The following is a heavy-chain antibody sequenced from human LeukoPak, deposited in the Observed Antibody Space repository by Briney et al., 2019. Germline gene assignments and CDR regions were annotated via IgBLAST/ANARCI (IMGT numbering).Heavy chain of an antibody. CDR2: INSDGSST. J-gene: IGHJ1*01. V-gene: IGHV3-74*01. Sequence: GGSLRLSCAASGFTFSSYWMHWVRQAPGKGLVWVSRINSDGSSTSYADSVKGRFTISRDNAKNTLYLQMNSLRAEDTAVYYCAPLGRDASNQIRYNWGQGTLVTVSS. CDR1: GFTFSSYW. CDR3: APLGRDASNQIRYN. D-gene: IGHD5-24*01.